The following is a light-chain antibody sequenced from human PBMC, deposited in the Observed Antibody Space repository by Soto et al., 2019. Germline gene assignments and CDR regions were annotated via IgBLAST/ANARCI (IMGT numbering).Light chain of an antibody. Sequence: DIPMTQSPSTLSASVGDRVTITCRASQSVGKWLAWYPQKPGRAHKVLISEASGLERGVPQRFIGSGSGTEITLTISSLQRADFATYLCQQYDTYGWTVGQGTTVEIK. J-gene: IGKJ1*01. CDR2: EAS. CDR3: QQYDTYGWT. CDR1: QSVGKW. V-gene: IGKV1-5*01.